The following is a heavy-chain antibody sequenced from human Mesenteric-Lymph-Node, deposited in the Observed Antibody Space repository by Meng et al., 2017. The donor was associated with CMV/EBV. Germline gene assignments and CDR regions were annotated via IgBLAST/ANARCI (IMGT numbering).Heavy chain of an antibody. J-gene: IGHJ4*02. Sequence: GGSLRLSCAASGFTFSSYEMNWVRQAPGKGPEWVAFIRNDESNKNYADSVKGRFTISRDNSKNTLYLQMNNLRPEDTAVYYCAKAAYSSSPNWGQGTLVTVSS. CDR2: IRNDESNK. V-gene: IGHV3-30*02. CDR3: AKAAYSSSPN. CDR1: GFTFSSYE. D-gene: IGHD6-13*01.